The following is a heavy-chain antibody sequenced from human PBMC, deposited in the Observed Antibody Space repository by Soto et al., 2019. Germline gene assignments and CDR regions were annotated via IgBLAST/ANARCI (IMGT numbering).Heavy chain of an antibody. CDR1: GGSINSHSYSSSGSYS. V-gene: IGHV4-30-2*01. J-gene: IGHJ4*02. CDR2: IYHTGTT. Sequence: QLQLLQSASGLVKPSQTLSLTCTVSGGSINSHSYSSSGSYSWSWIRQPPGKGLEWIGHIYHTGTTFYDPSLKSRVTISVDRSKNQFSLKVFSVTAADSAVYYCARVDAFYCGGDCSPGMDYWGQGTLVSVSS. D-gene: IGHD2-21*02. CDR3: ARVDAFYCGGDCSPGMDY.